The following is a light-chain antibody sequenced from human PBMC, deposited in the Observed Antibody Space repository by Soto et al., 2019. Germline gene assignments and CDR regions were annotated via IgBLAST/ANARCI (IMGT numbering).Light chain of an antibody. CDR1: SSDVGGYNY. Sequence: QAALTQPASVCGSPGQSITISCTGTSSDVGGYNYVSWYQQHPGKAPKLMIYDVSNRPPGVSNRFSGSKSGNTASLTISGLQAEDEADYYCSSYTSSSLYVFGTGTRSPS. J-gene: IGLJ1*01. V-gene: IGLV2-14*01. CDR2: DVS. CDR3: SSYTSSSLYV.